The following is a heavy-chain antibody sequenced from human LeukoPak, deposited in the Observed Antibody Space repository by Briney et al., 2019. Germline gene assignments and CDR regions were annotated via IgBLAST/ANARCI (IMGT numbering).Heavy chain of an antibody. D-gene: IGHD3-22*01. V-gene: IGHV3-9*01. CDR3: AKDMGSSGYYYFDY. CDR1: GFTFDDYA. CDR2: ISWNSGSI. J-gene: IGHJ4*02. Sequence: PGGSLRLSCAASGFTFDDYAMHWVRQAPGKGLEWVSGISWNSGSIGYADSVKGRFTISRDNAKNSLYLQMNSLRAEDTALYYCAKDMGSSGYYYFDYWGQGTLVTVSS.